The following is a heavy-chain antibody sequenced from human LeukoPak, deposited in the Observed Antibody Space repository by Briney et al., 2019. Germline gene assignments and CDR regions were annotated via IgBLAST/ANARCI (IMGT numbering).Heavy chain of an antibody. J-gene: IGHJ4*02. CDR3: ARSSRYSSGWYNDY. D-gene: IGHD6-19*01. CDR1: GGSISSYY. Sequence: SETLSLTCTVSGGSISSYYWSWIRQPAGKGLEWIGRIYTSGSTNYNPSLKSRVTMSVGTSKNQFSLKLSSVTAADTAVYYCARSSRYSSGWYNDYWGQGTLVTVSS. V-gene: IGHV4-4*07. CDR2: IYTSGST.